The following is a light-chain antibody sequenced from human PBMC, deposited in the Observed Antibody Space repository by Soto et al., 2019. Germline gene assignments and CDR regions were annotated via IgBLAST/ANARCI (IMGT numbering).Light chain of an antibody. J-gene: IGKJ4*01. CDR2: AAS. Sequence: DLQMTQSPSSLSASVGDRVTITCRASQSISTSLNWYQQKPGKAPKLLIYAASSLQSGVPSRFSGSGSGTDFTLTISSLQLEDFATYYCQQGYSSFLTFGGGTKVEIK. CDR1: QSISTS. CDR3: QQGYSSFLT. V-gene: IGKV1-39*01.